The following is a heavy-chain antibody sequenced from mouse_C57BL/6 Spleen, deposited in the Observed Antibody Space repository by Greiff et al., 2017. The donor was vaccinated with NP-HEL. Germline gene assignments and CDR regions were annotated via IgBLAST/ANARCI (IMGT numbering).Heavy chain of an antibody. Sequence: QVHVQQPGAELVKPGASVKMSCKASGYTFTSYWITWVKQRPGQGLEWIGDIYPGSGSTNYNEKFKSKATLTVDTSSSTAYMQLSSLTSEDSAVYYCASKLWAMDYWGQVTSVTVSS. V-gene: IGHV1-55*01. CDR3: ASKLWAMDY. D-gene: IGHD4-1*01. J-gene: IGHJ4*01. CDR2: IYPGSGST. CDR1: GYTFTSYW.